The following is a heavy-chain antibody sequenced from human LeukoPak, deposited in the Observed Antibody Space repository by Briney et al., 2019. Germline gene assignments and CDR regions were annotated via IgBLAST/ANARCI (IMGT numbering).Heavy chain of an antibody. CDR1: GFTFSSYS. CDR3: ASLGAQYGSGSYLRYYYYGMDV. J-gene: IGHJ6*02. Sequence: PGGSLRLSCAASGFTFSSYSMNWVRQAPGKGLEWVSSISSSSSYIYYADSVKGRFTISRDNAKNSLYLQMNSLRAEDTAVYYCASLGAQYGSGSYLRYYYYGMDVWGQGTTVTVSS. V-gene: IGHV3-21*01. CDR2: ISSSSSYI. D-gene: IGHD3-10*01.